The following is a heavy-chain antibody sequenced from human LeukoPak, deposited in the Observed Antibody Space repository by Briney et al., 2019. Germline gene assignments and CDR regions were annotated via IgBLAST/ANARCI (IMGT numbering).Heavy chain of an antibody. CDR2: IYYSGST. Sequence: SSETLSLSCTVSGDSINSYYWSWIRQPPGKGLEWIGYIYYSGSTNYNPSLKSRVTISVDTSKNQFSLKLSSVTAADTAVYYCAREGAAYDSSGYNLGDYFDYWGQGTLVTVSS. CDR1: GDSINSYY. D-gene: IGHD3-22*01. CDR3: AREGAAYDSSGYNLGDYFDY. J-gene: IGHJ4*02. V-gene: IGHV4-59*01.